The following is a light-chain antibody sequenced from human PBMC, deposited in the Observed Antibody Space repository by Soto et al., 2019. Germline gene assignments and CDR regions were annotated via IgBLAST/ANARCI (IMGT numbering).Light chain of an antibody. V-gene: IGKV3-15*01. J-gene: IGKJ1*01. Sequence: EIVMTQSPATLSVSPGERATLSCRASRTVGSNLAWYQQKLGQAPRLLIYGASTRTTRIPARFSGSGSGTAFTLSISSLRSEDFAIYFCRQYNNWPPDRTFGQGTKVEIK. CDR3: RQYNNWPPDRT. CDR2: GAS. CDR1: RTVGSN.